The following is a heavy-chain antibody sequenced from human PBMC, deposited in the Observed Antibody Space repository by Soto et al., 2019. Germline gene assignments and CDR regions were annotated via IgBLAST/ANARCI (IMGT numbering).Heavy chain of an antibody. CDR1: GGTFSSYA. J-gene: IGHJ5*02. D-gene: IGHD1-20*01. CDR2: IMPIFGTA. Sequence: QVQLVQSGAEVKKPGSSVKVSCKASGGTFSSYAISWVRQAPGQGLEWMGGIMPIFGTANYAQKFQGRVTITADESTSTAYMELSSLRSEDTAVYYCARDEGITGTGMGWFDPWGQGTLVTVSS. CDR3: ARDEGITGTGMGWFDP. V-gene: IGHV1-69*01.